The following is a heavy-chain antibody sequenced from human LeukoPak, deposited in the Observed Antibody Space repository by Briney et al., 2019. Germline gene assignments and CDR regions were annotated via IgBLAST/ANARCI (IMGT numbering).Heavy chain of an antibody. D-gene: IGHD2-21*01. CDR2: INPNSGGT. CDR1: GYTFTGYY. CDR3: ARGAYCGGDCYGMDV. J-gene: IGHJ6*02. Sequence: ASVKVSCKASGYTFTGYYMHWVRQAPGQGLEWMGWINPNSGGTNYAQKFQGWVTMTRDTSISTAYMELSRLRSGDTAVYYCARGAYCGGDCYGMDVWGQGTTVTVSS. V-gene: IGHV1-2*04.